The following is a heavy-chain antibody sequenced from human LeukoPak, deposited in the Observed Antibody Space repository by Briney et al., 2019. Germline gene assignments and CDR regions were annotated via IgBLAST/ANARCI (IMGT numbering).Heavy chain of an antibody. CDR3: ARERTTVTSNY. D-gene: IGHD4-17*01. CDR2: IYYSGST. J-gene: IGHJ4*02. CDR1: GGSISSGGYY. V-gene: IGHV4-31*03. Sequence: SQTLSLTCTVSGGSISSGGYYWSWIRQHPGKGLEWVGYIYYSGSTYYNPSLKSRVTISVDTSKNQFSLKLSSVTAADTAVYYRARERTTVTSNYWGQGTLVTVSS.